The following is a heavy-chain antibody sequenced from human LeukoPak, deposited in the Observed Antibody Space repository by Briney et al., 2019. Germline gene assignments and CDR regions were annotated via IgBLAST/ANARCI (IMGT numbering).Heavy chain of an antibody. CDR2: IYYSGST. D-gene: IGHD1-26*01. Sequence: SETLSLTCTVSGGSISSGDYYWSWIRQPPGKGLEWIGYIYYSGSTYYNPSLKSRVTISVDTYKNQFSLKLSSVTAADTAVYYCARVSGSQYWFDYWGQGTLVTVSS. V-gene: IGHV4-30-4*01. J-gene: IGHJ4*02. CDR1: GGSISSGDYY. CDR3: ARVSGSQYWFDY.